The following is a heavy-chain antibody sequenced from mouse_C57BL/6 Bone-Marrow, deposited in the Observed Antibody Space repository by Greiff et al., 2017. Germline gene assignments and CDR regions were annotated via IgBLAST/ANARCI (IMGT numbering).Heavy chain of an antibody. CDR3: ARDITTVVAGYYFDD. Sequence: QVQLKQSGAELARPGASVKLSCKASGYTFTSYGISWVKQRTGQGLEWIGEIYPRSGNTYYNEKFKGKATLTANKSSSTAYMELRSLTSEDSAVYFCARDITTVVAGYYFDDWGQGTTLTV. D-gene: IGHD1-1*01. CDR1: GYTFTSYG. J-gene: IGHJ2*01. CDR2: IYPRSGNT. V-gene: IGHV1-81*01.